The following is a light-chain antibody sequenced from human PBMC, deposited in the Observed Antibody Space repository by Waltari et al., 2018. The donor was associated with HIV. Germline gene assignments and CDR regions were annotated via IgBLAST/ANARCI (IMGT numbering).Light chain of an antibody. J-gene: IGLJ1*01. CDR2: EVS. CDR3: SSFAGSSSYV. Sequence: QSALTQPPSASGSPGQSVTISCTGTSSDVGAYNYVSWYQQHPGKAPKRMINEVSKRPSGVPDRFSGSKSGNTASLTVSGLQAEDEADYYCSSFAGSSSYVFGTGTKVTVL. V-gene: IGLV2-8*01. CDR1: SSDVGAYNY.